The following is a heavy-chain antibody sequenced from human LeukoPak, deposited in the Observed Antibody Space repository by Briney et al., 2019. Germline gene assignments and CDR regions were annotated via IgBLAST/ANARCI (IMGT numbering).Heavy chain of an antibody. J-gene: IGHJ5*02. D-gene: IGHD6-6*01. CDR2: ISYDGSNK. Sequence: GGSLRLSRAASGFTFSSYAMHWARQAPGKGLEWVAVISYDGSNKYYADSVKGRFTISRDNSKNTLYLQMNSLRAEDTAVYYCARGGYSSSATINWFDPWGQGTLVTVSS. CDR3: ARGGYSSSATINWFDP. CDR1: GFTFSSYA. V-gene: IGHV3-30-3*01.